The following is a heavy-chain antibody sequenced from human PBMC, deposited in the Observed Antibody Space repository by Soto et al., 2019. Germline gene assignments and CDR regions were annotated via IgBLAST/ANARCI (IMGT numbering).Heavy chain of an antibody. D-gene: IGHD2-15*01. Sequence: GESLKISCKGSGYSFTSYWIGGVLQMPGKCLEWMGIIYPGDSDTRYSPSFQVQVTISADKSISTAYLQWRSLKASDTAMYYRARHSCSGGSCPGAYYYYGMDVWGQGTTVTVSS. CDR1: GYSFTSYW. CDR2: IYPGDSDT. J-gene: IGHJ6*02. CDR3: ARHSCSGGSCPGAYYYYGMDV. V-gene: IGHV5-51*01.